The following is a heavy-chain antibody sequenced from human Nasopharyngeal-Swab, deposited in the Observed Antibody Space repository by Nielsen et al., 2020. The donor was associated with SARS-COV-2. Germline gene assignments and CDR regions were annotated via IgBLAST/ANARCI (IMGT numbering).Heavy chain of an antibody. J-gene: IGHJ4*02. CDR1: GFTFSNYA. V-gene: IGHV3-64D*06. Sequence: GESLKISCSASGFTFSNYAMHWVRQAPGKGLEYVSAISGTGGNTYYTDSVKGRFTISRDNSKNTLYLQMGSLRVEDTAVYYCVKDSSGYEFDSWGQGTLVTVSS. CDR3: VKDSSGYEFDS. D-gene: IGHD3-22*01. CDR2: ISGTGGNT.